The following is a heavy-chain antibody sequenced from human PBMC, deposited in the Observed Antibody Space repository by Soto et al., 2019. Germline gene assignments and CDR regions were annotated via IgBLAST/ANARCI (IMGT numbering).Heavy chain of an antibody. CDR2: IYYSGST. CDR3: ARANYYDSSGYYYYYYYYGMDV. V-gene: IGHV4-31*03. D-gene: IGHD3-22*01. CDR1: GGSISSGGYY. J-gene: IGHJ6*02. Sequence: SETLSLTCTVSGGSISSGGYYWSWIRQHPGKGLEWIGYIYYSGSTYYNPSLKSRVTISVDTSKNQFSLKLSSVTAADTAVYYCARANYYDSSGYYYYYYYYGMDVWGQGTTVTVSS.